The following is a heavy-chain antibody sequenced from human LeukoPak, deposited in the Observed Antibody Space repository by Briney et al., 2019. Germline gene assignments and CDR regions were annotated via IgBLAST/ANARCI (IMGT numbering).Heavy chain of an antibody. D-gene: IGHD1-26*01. CDR3: ARDGGVGATFMSWFDP. J-gene: IGHJ5*02. Sequence: ASVKVSCKASGYTFTGYYMHWVRQAPGQGLEWMGIINPSGGGTSYAQKFQGRVTMTRDTSTSTVYMELSSLRSEDTAVYYCARDGGVGATFMSWFDPWGQGTLVTVSS. CDR2: INPSGGGT. V-gene: IGHV1-46*01. CDR1: GYTFTGYY.